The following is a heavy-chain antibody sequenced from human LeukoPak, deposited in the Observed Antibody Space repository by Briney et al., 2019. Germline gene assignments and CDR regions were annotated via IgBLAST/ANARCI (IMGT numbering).Heavy chain of an antibody. CDR2: IYYSGTT. CDR3: ARSGSYGGHFDN. V-gene: IGHV4-59*08. D-gene: IGHD1-26*01. J-gene: IGHJ4*02. Sequence: SETLSLTCTVSGASISNYYCSWIRQSPGKGLEWIGYIYYSGTTNYNPSLKSRVTISVDTSKNQFSLKLTSVTAADTAVYYYARSGSYGGHFDNWGQGTLVTASS. CDR1: GASISNYY.